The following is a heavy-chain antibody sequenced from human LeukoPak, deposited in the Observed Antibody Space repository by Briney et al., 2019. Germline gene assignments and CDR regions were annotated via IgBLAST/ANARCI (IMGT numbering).Heavy chain of an antibody. V-gene: IGHV1-18*01. CDR2: ISAYNGNT. D-gene: IGHD6-13*01. CDR3: TRGDLSSSWYFDY. J-gene: IGHJ4*02. CDR1: GYTFTSYG. Sequence: ASVKVSCKASGYTFTSYGISWVRQAPGQGLEWMGWISAYNGNTNYAQKFQGRVTITADESTRTAYMELSSLRSEDTAVYYCTRGDLSSSWYFDYWAREPWSPSPQ.